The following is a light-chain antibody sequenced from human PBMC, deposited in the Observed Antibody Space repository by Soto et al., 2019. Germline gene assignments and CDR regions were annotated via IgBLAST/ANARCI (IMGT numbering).Light chain of an antibody. J-gene: IGLJ1*01. CDR2: EVS. Sequence: QSVLAQPASVSGSPGQSITISCTGTSSDVGGYNYVSWYQQHPGKGPKLMIYEVSNRPSGVSNRFSGSKSGNTASLTISGLQAGDEADYYCSSYTSSSTYVFGTGTKVTVL. V-gene: IGLV2-14*03. CDR3: SSYTSSSTYV. CDR1: SSDVGGYNY.